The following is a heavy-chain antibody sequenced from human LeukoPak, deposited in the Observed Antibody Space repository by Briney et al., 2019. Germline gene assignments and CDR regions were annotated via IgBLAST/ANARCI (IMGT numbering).Heavy chain of an antibody. D-gene: IGHD5-12*01. V-gene: IGHV4-61*02. CDR2: IYTSGST. CDR3: ARESGYDSH. CDR1: GGSISSGSYY. J-gene: IGHJ1*01. Sequence: PSQTLSLACTVSGGSISSGSYYWSRIRQPAGKGLEWIGRIYTSGSTNYNPSLKSRVTISVDTSKNQFSLKLSSVTAADTAVYYCARESGYDSHWGQGTLVTVSS.